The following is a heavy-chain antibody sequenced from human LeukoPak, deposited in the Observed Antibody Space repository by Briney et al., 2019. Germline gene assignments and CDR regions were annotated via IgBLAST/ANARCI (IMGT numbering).Heavy chain of an antibody. CDR3: ARGLVHDTSGYYSDY. J-gene: IGHJ4*02. Sequence: GRSLRLSCAASGFTFSAFWMHWVRQAPGKGLVWVSRINSDDSRTTYADSVKGRFTISRDNAKNTLYLQMNSLRAEDTAVYYCARGLVHDTSGYYSDYWGQGTLVTVSS. V-gene: IGHV3-74*01. D-gene: IGHD3-22*01. CDR2: INSDDSRT. CDR1: GFTFSAFW.